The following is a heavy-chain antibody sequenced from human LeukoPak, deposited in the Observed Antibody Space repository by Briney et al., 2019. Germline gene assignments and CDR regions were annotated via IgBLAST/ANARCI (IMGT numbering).Heavy chain of an antibody. CDR1: GGSISSSGYY. CDR3: ARGGLVAVGIAEYFQH. V-gene: IGHV4-31*03. CDR2: IYYSGST. J-gene: IGHJ1*01. Sequence: SETLSLTCTVSGGSISSSGYYWSWIRQHPGKGLEWIGYIYYSGSTYYNPSLKSRVTISVDTSKNQFSLKLKSVTAADTAVYYCARGGLVAVGIAEYFQHWGQGTLVTVSS. D-gene: IGHD6-13*01.